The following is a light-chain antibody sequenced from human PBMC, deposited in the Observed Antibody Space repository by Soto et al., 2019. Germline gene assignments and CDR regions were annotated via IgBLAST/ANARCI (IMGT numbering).Light chain of an antibody. CDR3: QHSYNTPRT. CDR1: QSITTY. J-gene: IGKJ4*01. Sequence: DIQMTQSPSSLSAYVGDRVTNTCRASQSITTYLNWYQQKPGKAPKLLIYGASSLQSGVPSRFSGSGSGTDFTLTISSLQPEDFATYYCQHSYNTPRTFGGGTKVDIK. CDR2: GAS. V-gene: IGKV1-39*01.